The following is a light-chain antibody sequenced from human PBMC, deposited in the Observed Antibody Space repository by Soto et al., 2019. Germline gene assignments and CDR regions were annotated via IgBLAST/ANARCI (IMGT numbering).Light chain of an antibody. V-gene: IGKV3-20*01. CDR3: QQSSGT. CDR1: QSVSSSY. Sequence: EIVLTQSPGTLSLSPGERATLSCRASQSVSSSYLAWYQQKPGQAPRLLIYGASSRATGIPDRFSGSGSGTDFPLTISRLEPEDFAVYYCQQSSGTFGQGTKVEIK. CDR2: GAS. J-gene: IGKJ1*01.